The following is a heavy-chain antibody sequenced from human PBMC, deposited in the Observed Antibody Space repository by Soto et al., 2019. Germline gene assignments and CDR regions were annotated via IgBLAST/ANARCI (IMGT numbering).Heavy chain of an antibody. CDR3: TPLTGDQGDAFDI. V-gene: IGHV3-15*01. Sequence: GGSLRLSCAASGFTFSNAWMSWVRQAPGKGLEWVGRIKSKTDGGTTDYAAPVKGRFTISRDDSKNTLYLQMNSLKTEDTAVYYCTPLTGDQGDAFDIWGQGTMVTVSS. CDR2: IKSKTDGGTT. D-gene: IGHD7-27*01. J-gene: IGHJ3*02. CDR1: GFTFSNAW.